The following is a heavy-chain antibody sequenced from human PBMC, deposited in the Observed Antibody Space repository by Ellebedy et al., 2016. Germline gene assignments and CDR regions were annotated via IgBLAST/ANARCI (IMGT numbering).Heavy chain of an antibody. J-gene: IGHJ4*02. Sequence: SETLSLTCAVYGGSFSGYYWSWIRQPPGKGLEWIGEINHSGSTISVDTSKNQFSLKLSSVTAADTAVYYCARGGGYCSGGSCYRVGTSLDYWGQGTLVTVSS. D-gene: IGHD2-15*01. CDR1: GGSFSGYY. CDR3: ARGGGYCSGGSCYRVGTSLDY. V-gene: IGHV4-34*01. CDR2: INHSGS.